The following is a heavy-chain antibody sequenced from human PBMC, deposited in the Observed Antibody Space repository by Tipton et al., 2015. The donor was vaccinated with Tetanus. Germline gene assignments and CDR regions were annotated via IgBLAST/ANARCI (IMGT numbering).Heavy chain of an antibody. D-gene: IGHD3-22*01. J-gene: IGHJ3*02. CDR2: IYYSGST. V-gene: IGHV4-59*08. CDR1: GGSISSYY. CDR3: ARLSSSANDAHAFDI. Sequence: GLVKPSETLSLTCTVSGGSISSYYWSWIRQPPGKGLEWIGYIYYSGSTNYNPSLKSRVTISVDTSKNQFSLKLSSVTAADTAVYYCARLSSSANDAHAFDIWGQGTMVTVSS.